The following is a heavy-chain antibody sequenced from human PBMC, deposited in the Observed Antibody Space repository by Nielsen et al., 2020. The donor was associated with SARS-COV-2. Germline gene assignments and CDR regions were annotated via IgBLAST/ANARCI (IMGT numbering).Heavy chain of an antibody. CDR1: GCSISRYY. CDR2: IYYSGST. D-gene: IGHD5-18*01. CDR3: ARGKLTATVFNYYYGMDV. V-gene: IGHV4-59*01. Sequence: SDTLSLTCTVSGCSISRYYWSWIRQPPRKGLEWIGYIYYSGSTNYNPSLKSRVTISVDTSKNQFSLKLSSVTAADTAVYYCARGKLTATVFNYYYGMDVWGQGTTVTVSS. J-gene: IGHJ6*02.